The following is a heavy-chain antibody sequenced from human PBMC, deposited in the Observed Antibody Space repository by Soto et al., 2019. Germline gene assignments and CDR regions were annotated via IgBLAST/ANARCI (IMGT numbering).Heavy chain of an antibody. CDR1: GGTFSSYA. J-gene: IGHJ6*03. D-gene: IGHD1-1*01. V-gene: IGHV1-69*13. CDR2: IIPIFGTA. CDR3: AAGISGEDYYYMDV. Sequence: SVKVSCKASGGTFSSYAISWVRQAPGQGLEWMGGIIPIFGTANYAQKFQGRVTITADESTSTAYMELSSLRSEDTAVYYCAAGISGEDYYYMDVWGKGTTVTVSS.